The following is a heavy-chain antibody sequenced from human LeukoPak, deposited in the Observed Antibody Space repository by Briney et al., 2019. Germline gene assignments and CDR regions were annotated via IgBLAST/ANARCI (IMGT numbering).Heavy chain of an antibody. CDR2: IHPSTGHP. CDR1: GYSFTNYA. V-gene: IGHV7-4-1*02. CDR3: ARALDSLGGLSLPDY. Sequence: ASVKVSCKASGYSFTNYAMNWVRQAPGQGLEFMGWIHPSTGHPSYAQGFSGRFVFSLDTSVTTIYLQISDLKADDTAVYFCARALDSLGGLSLPDYWGQGTLVTVSS. J-gene: IGHJ4*02. D-gene: IGHD3-16*02.